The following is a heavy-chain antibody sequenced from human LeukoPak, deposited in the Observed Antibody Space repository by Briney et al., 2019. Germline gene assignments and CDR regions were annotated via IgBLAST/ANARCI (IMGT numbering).Heavy chain of an antibody. CDR1: GFTLSSYA. J-gene: IGHJ6*02. D-gene: IGHD1-26*01. CDR2: ISGSGGST. Sequence: GGSLRLSCAASGFTLSSYAMSWVSQAPGKGLEWDSAISGSGGSTYYADSVKGRFTISRDNSKNTLYLQMNSLRAEDTAVYYCAEDQGGSYQGTYYYYGMDVWGQGTTVTVSS. V-gene: IGHV3-23*01. CDR3: AEDQGGSYQGTYYYYGMDV.